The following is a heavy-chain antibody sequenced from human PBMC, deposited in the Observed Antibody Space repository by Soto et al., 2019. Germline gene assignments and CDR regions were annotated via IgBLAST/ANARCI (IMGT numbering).Heavy chain of an antibody. CDR1: GGSISSSSYY. J-gene: IGHJ4*02. CDR3: ARHPGTTILDY. CDR2: IYYSGTT. D-gene: IGHD4-17*01. Sequence: QLQLQESGPGLVKPSETLSLTCTVSGGSISSSSYYCGWIRQPPGKGLEWIGSIYYSGTTYYNPSLKSRVTISVDTSKNQFSLKLSSVTAADTAVYYCARHPGTTILDYWGQGTLVTVSS. V-gene: IGHV4-39*01.